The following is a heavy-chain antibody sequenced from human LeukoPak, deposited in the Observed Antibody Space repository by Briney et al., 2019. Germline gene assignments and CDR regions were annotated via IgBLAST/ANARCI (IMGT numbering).Heavy chain of an antibody. Sequence: GASVKVSCKASGYTFTSYAMHWVRQAPGQRLEWMGWINAGNGNTKYSQKFQGRVTITRDTSASTAYMELSSLRSEDTAAYYCARGDIVVVPAAISSYYYGMDVWGKGTTVTVSS. J-gene: IGHJ6*04. D-gene: IGHD2-2*02. V-gene: IGHV1-3*01. CDR1: GYTFTSYA. CDR2: INAGNGNT. CDR3: ARGDIVVVPAAISSYYYGMDV.